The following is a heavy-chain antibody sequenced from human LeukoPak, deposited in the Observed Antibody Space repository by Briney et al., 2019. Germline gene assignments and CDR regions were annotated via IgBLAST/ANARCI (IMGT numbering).Heavy chain of an antibody. Sequence: GGSLRLSCAASGFSFSNYWRTWVRQAPGKGLERVADINGDGSHSYCVDSVKGRFTLSRDNAKNSLFLQMNSLRAEDTAVYYCVKNSGWYCLDYWGQGTLVTVPS. D-gene: IGHD6-13*01. V-gene: IGHV3-7*03. CDR1: GFSFSNYW. CDR2: INGDGSHS. CDR3: VKNSGWYCLDY. J-gene: IGHJ4*02.